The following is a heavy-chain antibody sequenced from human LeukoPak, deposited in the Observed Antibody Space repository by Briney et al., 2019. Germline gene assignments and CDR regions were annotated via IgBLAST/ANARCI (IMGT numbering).Heavy chain of an antibody. CDR3: ARDGTYYYGSGSYYNYYYYYYMDV. V-gene: IGHV3-66*02. Sequence: GGSLRLSCAASGFTVSSNYMSWVRQAPRKGLEWVSVIYSGGSTYYADSVKGRFTISRDNSKNTLYLQMNSLRAEDTAVYYCARDGTYYYGSGSYYNYYYYYYMDVWGKGTTVTVSS. J-gene: IGHJ6*03. CDR2: IYSGGST. CDR1: GFTVSSNY. D-gene: IGHD3-10*01.